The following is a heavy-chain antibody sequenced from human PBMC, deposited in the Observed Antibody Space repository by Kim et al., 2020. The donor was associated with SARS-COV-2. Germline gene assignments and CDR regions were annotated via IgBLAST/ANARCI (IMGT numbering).Heavy chain of an antibody. V-gene: IGHV4-30-4*01. CDR1: GGSISSGDYY. J-gene: IGHJ4*02. D-gene: IGHD3-22*01. CDR3: ARGSPYYYDSSGYYLVY. Sequence: SETLSLTCTVSGGSISSGDYYWSWIRQPPGKGLEWIGYIYYSGSTYYNPSLKSRVTISVDTSKNQFSLKLSSVTAADTAVYYCARGSPYYYDSSGYYLVYWGQGTLVTVSS. CDR2: IYYSGST.